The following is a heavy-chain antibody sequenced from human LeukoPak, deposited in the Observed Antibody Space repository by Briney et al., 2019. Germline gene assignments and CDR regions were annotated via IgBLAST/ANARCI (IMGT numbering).Heavy chain of an antibody. J-gene: IGHJ3*01. Sequence: GGSLRLSCAASGFTFDDYAMHWVRHAPGKGLEWVSGISWNSGSIGYADSVKGRFTISRDNAKNSLYLQMNSLRAEDTALYYCAKENSSGWYGDAFDVWGQGTMVTVSS. CDR1: GFTFDDYA. D-gene: IGHD6-19*01. V-gene: IGHV3-9*01. CDR3: AKENSSGWYGDAFDV. CDR2: ISWNSGSI.